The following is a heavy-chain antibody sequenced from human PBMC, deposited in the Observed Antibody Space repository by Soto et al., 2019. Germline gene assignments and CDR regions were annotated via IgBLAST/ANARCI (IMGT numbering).Heavy chain of an antibody. Sequence: ASVKVSCKASGYTFTSYGISWVRQAPGQGLEWMGWISAYNGNTNYAQKLQGRVTMTTDTSTSTAYMEMRSLGSDDTAVYYCARDLVGYCISTSCYAFDPWGQGTLVTVSS. D-gene: IGHD2-2*01. J-gene: IGHJ5*02. CDR3: ARDLVGYCISTSCYAFDP. CDR2: ISAYNGNT. V-gene: IGHV1-18*01. CDR1: GYTFTSYG.